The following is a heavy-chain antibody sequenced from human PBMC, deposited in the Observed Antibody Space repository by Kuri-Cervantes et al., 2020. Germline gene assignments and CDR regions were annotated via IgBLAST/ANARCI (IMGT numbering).Heavy chain of an antibody. Sequence: GESLKISCAASGFTFSSYWMHWVRQAPGKGLEWVAVISYDGSNKYYADSVKGRFTISRDNPKNTVHLQLSGLRLGDTAIYYCAREYAHNSYHMDVWGNGTTVTVSS. CDR3: AREYAHNSYHMDV. D-gene: IGHD2-2*01. V-gene: IGHV3-30-3*01. CDR2: ISYDGSNK. J-gene: IGHJ6*03. CDR1: GFTFSSYW.